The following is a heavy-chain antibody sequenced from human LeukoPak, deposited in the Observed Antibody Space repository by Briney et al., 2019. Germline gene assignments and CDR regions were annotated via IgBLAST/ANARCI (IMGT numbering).Heavy chain of an antibody. CDR3: ARVLRSPPRGSSSWYYSDY. D-gene: IGHD6-13*01. J-gene: IGHJ4*02. CDR2: IIPIFGTA. Sequence: SVKVSCKASGGTFSSYAISWVRQAPGQGLEWMGGIIPIFGTANYAQKFQGRVTITADESTSTAYMELSSLRSEDTAVYYCARVLRSPPRGSSSWYYSDYWGQGTLVTVSS. V-gene: IGHV1-69*13. CDR1: GGTFSSYA.